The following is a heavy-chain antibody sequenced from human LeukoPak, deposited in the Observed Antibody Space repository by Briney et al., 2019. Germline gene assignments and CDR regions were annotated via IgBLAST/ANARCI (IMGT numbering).Heavy chain of an antibody. J-gene: IGHJ4*02. D-gene: IGHD6-19*01. CDR3: ARVAVAGGVRLYYFDY. Sequence: GGSLRLSCAASGFTVSSNYMSWVRQAPGKGLEWVSVIYSGGSTYYADSVKGRFTISRHNSKNTLYLQMNSLRAEDTAVYYCARVAVAGGVRLYYFDYWGQGTLVTVSS. CDR1: GFTVSSNY. CDR2: IYSGGST. V-gene: IGHV3-53*04.